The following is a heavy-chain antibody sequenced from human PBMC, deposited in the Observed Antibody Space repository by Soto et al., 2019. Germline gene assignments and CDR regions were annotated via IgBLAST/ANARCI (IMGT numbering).Heavy chain of an antibody. CDR1: GYPFTNYG. D-gene: IGHD3-16*01. CDR3: ARDQFAGVLRRLPHFDI. V-gene: IGHV1-18*01. J-gene: IGHJ3*02. Sequence: GASVKVSCKTSGYPFTNYGINWVRQAPGQGLEWMGWISTYNGDTNYVQKLQGRVSMTTDTSTNTVYMELRSLRSDDTAIYFCARDQFAGVLRRLPHFDIWGQGTLVTVSS. CDR2: ISTYNGDT.